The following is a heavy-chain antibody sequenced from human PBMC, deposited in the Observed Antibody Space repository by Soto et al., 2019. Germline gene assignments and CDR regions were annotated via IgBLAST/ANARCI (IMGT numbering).Heavy chain of an antibody. Sequence: QVQLVESGGGLVKPGGSLRLSCAASGFTFSDYYMTWIRQAPGTGLEWVSYISNSGGTIYYTDSVKGRFTISRDNAKNSLYLQMSSLRAEDTAVYYCARYGGSGLRKFDYWGQGTLVTVSS. CDR2: ISNSGGTI. CDR1: GFTFSDYY. CDR3: ARYGGSGLRKFDY. V-gene: IGHV3-11*01. J-gene: IGHJ4*02. D-gene: IGHD2-15*01.